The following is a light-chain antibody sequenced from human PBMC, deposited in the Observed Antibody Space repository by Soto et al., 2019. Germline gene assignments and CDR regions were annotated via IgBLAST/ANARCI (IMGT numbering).Light chain of an antibody. Sequence: SYELTQPPSVSVAPGKTARITCGGNNIGSKSVHWYQQKPGQAPVLVIYYDSVRPSGIPERFSGSNSGNTATLTISRVEAGDEADYYCQVWDSSSDHLYVFGTGTKVTVL. CDR2: YDS. V-gene: IGLV3-21*04. CDR3: QVWDSSSDHLYV. J-gene: IGLJ1*01. CDR1: NIGSKS.